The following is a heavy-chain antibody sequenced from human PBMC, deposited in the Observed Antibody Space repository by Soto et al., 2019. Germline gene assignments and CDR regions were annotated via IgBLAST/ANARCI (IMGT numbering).Heavy chain of an antibody. J-gene: IGHJ5*02. CDR2: IYYSGST. CDR3: DSAIVVVPAAIGWFDP. Sequence: QVQLQESGPGLVKPSQTLSLTCTVSGGSISSGDYYWSWIRQPPGKGLEWIGYIYYSGSTYYNPSLKSRVTISVDTSKNQFSLKLSSVTAADTAGYYCDSAIVVVPAAIGWFDPWGQGTLVTVSS. D-gene: IGHD2-2*01. V-gene: IGHV4-30-4*01. CDR1: GGSISSGDYY.